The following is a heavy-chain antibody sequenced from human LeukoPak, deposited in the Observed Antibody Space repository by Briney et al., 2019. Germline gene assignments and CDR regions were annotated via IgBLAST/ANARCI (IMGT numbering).Heavy chain of an antibody. J-gene: IGHJ5*02. Sequence: ASVKVSCKASGYTFTSYYMHWVRQAPGQGLEWMGMINPSGGSTSYAQKFQGRVTMTRDTSKNQFSLKLSSVTAADTAVYYCARAGHYDFWSGVGGFDPWGQGTLVTVSS. V-gene: IGHV1-46*01. CDR2: INPSGGST. CDR3: ARAGHYDFWSGVGGFDP. D-gene: IGHD3-3*01. CDR1: GYTFTSYY.